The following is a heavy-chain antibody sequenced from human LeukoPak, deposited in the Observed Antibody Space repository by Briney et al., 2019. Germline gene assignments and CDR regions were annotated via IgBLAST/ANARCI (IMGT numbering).Heavy chain of an antibody. CDR2: IKYDGSLR. D-gene: IGHD3-22*01. J-gene: IGHJ4*02. CDR1: GFSFSSYW. CDR3: ASSHDSSGND. V-gene: IGHV3-7*01. Sequence: GGSLRLSFVASGFSFSSYWMAWVRKAPGKGLEWVANIKYDGSLRFYVDSVKGRFTISRDNAKNSLYLEMNSLRADDTAVYFCASSHDSSGNDWGQGTMVTVSS.